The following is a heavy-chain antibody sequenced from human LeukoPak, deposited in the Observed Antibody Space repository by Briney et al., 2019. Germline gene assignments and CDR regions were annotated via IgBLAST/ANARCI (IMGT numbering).Heavy chain of an antibody. J-gene: IGHJ4*02. Sequence: PGGSLRLSCAASGFTFSSYNMSWVRQAPGKGLEWVSYISSSSSTIYYADSVKGRFTISRDNAKNSRYLQMSSLRDEDTAVYYCAREYSSSSGSVSDYWGQGTLVTVSS. CDR3: AREYSSSSGSVSDY. V-gene: IGHV3-48*02. CDR1: GFTFSSYN. CDR2: ISSSSSTI. D-gene: IGHD6-6*01.